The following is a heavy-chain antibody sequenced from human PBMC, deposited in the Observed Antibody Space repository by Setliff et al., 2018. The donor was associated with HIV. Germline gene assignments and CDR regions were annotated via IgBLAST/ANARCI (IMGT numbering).Heavy chain of an antibody. J-gene: IGHJ4*02. V-gene: IGHV4-61*09. Sequence: TLSLTCTVSGGSISSGSHFWGWIRQPAGKGLEWIGHISTSGTTKYNPSLKSRVAISVDTSKKHFSLRLTSVTAADTAVYFCAKGAGFYGDYTFDHWGQGRQVTVSS. D-gene: IGHD4-17*01. CDR1: GGSISSGSHF. CDR2: ISTSGTT. CDR3: AKGAGFYGDYTFDH.